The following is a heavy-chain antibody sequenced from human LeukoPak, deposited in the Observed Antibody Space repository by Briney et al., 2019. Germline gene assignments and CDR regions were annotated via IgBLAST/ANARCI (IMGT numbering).Heavy chain of an antibody. V-gene: IGHV3-20*04. Sequence: PGGSLRLSCVVSGFTFDDYGMSWVRQAPGKGLEWVSGINWNGGSTGYADSVKGRFTISRDNAKNSLYVQMNSLRAEDTALYYCATPPHGGNTGGAFDIWGQGTMVTVS. CDR3: ATPPHGGNTGGAFDI. J-gene: IGHJ3*02. CDR2: INWNGGST. CDR1: GFTFDDYG. D-gene: IGHD4-23*01.